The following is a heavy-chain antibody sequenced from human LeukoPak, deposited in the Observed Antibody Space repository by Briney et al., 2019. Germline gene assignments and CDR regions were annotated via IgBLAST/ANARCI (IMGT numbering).Heavy chain of an antibody. V-gene: IGHV4-34*01. CDR3: ACHAVRYSAYDREEDAFDI. D-gene: IGHD5-12*01. Sequence: SETLSLTCAVYGGSFSGYYWSWIRQTPGKGLEWIGEINHSGSTKYNPSLKSRVTISVDTSTKQFFLRLTSVTAADTAVYYCACHAVRYSAYDREEDAFDIWGQGTMVTVSS. CDR1: GGSFSGYY. J-gene: IGHJ3*02. CDR2: INHSGST.